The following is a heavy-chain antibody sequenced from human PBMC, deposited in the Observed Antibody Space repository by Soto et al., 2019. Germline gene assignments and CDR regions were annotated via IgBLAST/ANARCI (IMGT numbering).Heavy chain of an antibody. CDR3: AETSSYGNYYFDY. V-gene: IGHV3-23*01. Sequence: GGGPRPSRTAPGPTFSTYALSWVRPAPGKGLEWVSIISGSGSGTYYADSVKGRFTVSRDNSRNTLYVQMNSLRDEDTAVYYCAETSSYGNYYFDYWGPGTLVTVSS. J-gene: IGHJ4*02. CDR2: ISGSGSGT. D-gene: IGHD4-17*01. CDR1: GPTFSTYA.